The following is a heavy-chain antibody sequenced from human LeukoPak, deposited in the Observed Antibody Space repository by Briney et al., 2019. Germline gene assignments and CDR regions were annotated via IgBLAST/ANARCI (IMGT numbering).Heavy chain of an antibody. J-gene: IGHJ4*02. D-gene: IGHD4-23*01. CDR1: GFPFSDYW. Sequence: GGSLRLSCAASGFPFSDYWMSWMRQAPGKGLEWVANIKYDGNEEYYVDSVKGRFTISRDNAKNSLYLQLNSLRVEDTAVYYCRSGGAAPGSFDNWGQGTLVIVSS. V-gene: IGHV3-7*01. CDR3: RSGGAAPGSFDN. CDR2: IKYDGNEE.